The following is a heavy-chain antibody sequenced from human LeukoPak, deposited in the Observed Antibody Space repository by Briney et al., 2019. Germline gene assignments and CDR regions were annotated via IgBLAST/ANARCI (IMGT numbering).Heavy chain of an antibody. CDR3: ATGGSNWSFDY. V-gene: IGHV1-2*02. CDR2: INPNSGGT. CDR1: GGTFSSYA. Sequence: ASVKVSCKASGGTFSSYAISWVRQAPGQGLEWMGWINPNSGGTNYAQKFQDRVTMTRDTSISTAYMELTRLRSDDTAVYYCATGGSNWSFDYWGRGTLVTVSS. J-gene: IGHJ4*02. D-gene: IGHD4-11*01.